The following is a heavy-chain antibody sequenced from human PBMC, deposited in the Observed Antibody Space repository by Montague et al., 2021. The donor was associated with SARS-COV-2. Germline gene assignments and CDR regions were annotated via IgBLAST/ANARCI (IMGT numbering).Heavy chain of an antibody. CDR3: ARGSRQWLVRPPHYYYFDY. J-gene: IGHJ4*02. CDR1: GGSISGYY. D-gene: IGHD6-19*01. Sequence: SETLSLTCTVSGGSISGYYWSWIRQPPGKGLEWIGYIYYSGSTXXXPSXXXRVTISVDTSKNQFSLKLSSVTAADTAVYYCARGSRQWLVRPPHYYYFDYWGQGTLVTVSS. CDR2: IYYSGST. V-gene: IGHV4-59*12.